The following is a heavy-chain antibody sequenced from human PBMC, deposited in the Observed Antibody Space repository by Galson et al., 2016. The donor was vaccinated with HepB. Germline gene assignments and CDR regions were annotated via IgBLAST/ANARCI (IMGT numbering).Heavy chain of an antibody. Sequence: SLRLSCAASGFTFSTYSMNWVRQPPGKGLEWVSSISSSGTYIYYADSLKGRFTISRDNAKNSLYLQMNSLRAEDTAVYYCARSAYQYDSRGYYYGEEWSDPWGQGTLVTVSS. CDR1: GFTFSTYS. D-gene: IGHD3-22*01. CDR3: ARSAYQYDSRGYYYGEEWSDP. CDR2: ISSSGTYI. J-gene: IGHJ5*02. V-gene: IGHV3-21*01.